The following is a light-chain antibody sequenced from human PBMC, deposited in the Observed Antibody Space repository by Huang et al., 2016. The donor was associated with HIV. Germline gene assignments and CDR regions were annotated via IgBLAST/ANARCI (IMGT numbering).Light chain of an antibody. V-gene: IGKV1-39*01. CDR3: QQSYSSLT. CDR1: QSISSY. Sequence: DIQMTQSPSSLSASVGDRVTLTCRASQSISSYLNWYQQKPGKAPKLLIYAASSLQSGVSSRFSGSGSGTEFTLTISSLQPEDFATYYCQQSYSSLTFGGGTKVEIK. CDR2: AAS. J-gene: IGKJ4*01.